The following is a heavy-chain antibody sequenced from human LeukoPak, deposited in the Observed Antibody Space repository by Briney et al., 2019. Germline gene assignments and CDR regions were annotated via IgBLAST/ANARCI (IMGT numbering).Heavy chain of an antibody. D-gene: IGHD3/OR15-3a*01. CDR1: GYIFSDYD. CDR3: VRDLDWGAFDV. CDR2: MTPNSGNT. V-gene: IGHV1-8*03. Sequence: ASVKVSCKASGYIFSDYDINWVRQAPGQGLEWMGWMTPNSGNTGQTEKFQGRVSITMDTSISTVYMEVNSLTAEDTALYYCVRDLDWGAFDVWGQGRMVTVSS. J-gene: IGHJ3*01.